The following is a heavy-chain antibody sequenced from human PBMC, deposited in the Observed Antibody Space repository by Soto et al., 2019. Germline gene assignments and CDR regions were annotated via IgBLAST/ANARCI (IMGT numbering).Heavy chain of an antibody. J-gene: IGHJ4*02. Sequence: SETLSLTCTVSGGSISSAAYYWSWIRQHPGKGLEWIGYVSHSGSTYYNPSLKSRVVISVDTSKNQFSLSLTSVTAADTAVYYCAREYTYGSNFFDCWGQGALVTVS. CDR2: VSHSGST. D-gene: IGHD5-18*01. CDR1: GGSISSAAYY. CDR3: AREYTYGSNFFDC. V-gene: IGHV4-31*03.